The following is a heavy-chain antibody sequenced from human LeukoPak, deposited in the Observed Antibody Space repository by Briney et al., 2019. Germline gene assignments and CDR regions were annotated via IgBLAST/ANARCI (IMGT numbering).Heavy chain of an antibody. CDR3: ARGETLGLRFLGGGGYGMDV. Sequence: PGGSLRLSCAASGFTFSDHYMDWVRQAPGKGLEWVGRTRNKANSYTTEYAASVKGRFTISRDDSRNSLYLQMNSLKTEDTAVYYCARGETLGLRFLGGGGYGMDVWGQGTTVTVSS. J-gene: IGHJ6*02. V-gene: IGHV3-72*01. D-gene: IGHD3-3*01. CDR2: TRNKANSYTT. CDR1: GFTFSDHY.